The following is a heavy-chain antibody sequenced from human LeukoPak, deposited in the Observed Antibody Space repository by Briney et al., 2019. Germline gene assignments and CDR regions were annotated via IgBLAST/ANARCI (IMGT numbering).Heavy chain of an antibody. V-gene: IGHV4-38-2*02. Sequence: PSETLSLTCTVSGYSISSGYYWGWIRQPPGKGLEWIGSIYHSGSTYHNPSLKSRVTISVDTSKNQFSLKLSFVTAADTAVYYCAGIIVGATSYDYWGQGTLVTVSS. CDR3: AGIIVGATSYDY. CDR1: GYSISSGYY. CDR2: IYHSGST. D-gene: IGHD1-26*01. J-gene: IGHJ4*02.